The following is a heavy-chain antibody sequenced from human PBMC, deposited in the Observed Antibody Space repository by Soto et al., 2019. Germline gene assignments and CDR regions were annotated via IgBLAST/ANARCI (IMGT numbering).Heavy chain of an antibody. CDR3: ARDPKTKTFDY. V-gene: IGHV1-3*01. CDR1: GYTFTSYA. Sequence: QVQLVQSGAEVKKPGASVKVSCKASGYTFTSYAMHWVRQAPGQRLAWMGGINAGNGNTKYSQKFQGRVTITRDTSASTAYMELSSLRSEDTAVYYCARDPKTKTFDYWGQGTLVTVSS. D-gene: IGHD1-7*01. CDR2: INAGNGNT. J-gene: IGHJ4*02.